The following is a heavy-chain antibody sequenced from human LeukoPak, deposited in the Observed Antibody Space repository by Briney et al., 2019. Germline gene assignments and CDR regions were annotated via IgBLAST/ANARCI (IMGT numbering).Heavy chain of an antibody. D-gene: IGHD3/OR15-3a*01. CDR3: TSGTGAFDH. V-gene: IGHV6-1*01. CDR1: GDSVSSNRAA. J-gene: IGHJ4*02. CDR2: TYYRSKWYN. Sequence: SQTLSLTCASSGDSVSSNRAAWNWIRQSPSRGLEWLARTYYRSKWYNEYAVSVKSRIIINPDTSKNQVSLQLNSVTPEDTAVYYCTSGTGAFDHWGQGTLVTVSS.